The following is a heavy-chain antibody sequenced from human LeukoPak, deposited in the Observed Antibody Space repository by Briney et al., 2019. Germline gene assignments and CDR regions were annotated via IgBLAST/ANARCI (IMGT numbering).Heavy chain of an antibody. CDR2: IYSSGST. D-gene: IGHD3-22*01. Sequence: PSETLSLTCTVSGDSISSGSYYWSWIRQPAGKGLEWIGRIYSSGSTNYNPSLKSRVTISVDTSKNQFSLKLTSVTAADTAVYYCARAQDYYDIKACFQHWGQGTLVTVSS. CDR1: GDSISSGSYY. CDR3: ARAQDYYDIKACFQH. J-gene: IGHJ1*01. V-gene: IGHV4-61*02.